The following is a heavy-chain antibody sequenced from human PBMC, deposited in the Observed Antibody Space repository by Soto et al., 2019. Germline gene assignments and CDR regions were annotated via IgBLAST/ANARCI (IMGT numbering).Heavy chain of an antibody. CDR3: ARDPGSGSYYGWFDP. Sequence: PSETLSLTCTVSGDSITSSSYYWGWIRQPPGKGLEWIGTIYYSGSTNYNPSLKSRVTISVDTSKNQFSLKLSSVTAADTAVYYCARDPGSGSYYGWFDPWGQGTLVTVSS. CDR1: GDSITSSSYY. V-gene: IGHV4-39*07. J-gene: IGHJ5*02. D-gene: IGHD3-10*01. CDR2: IYYSGST.